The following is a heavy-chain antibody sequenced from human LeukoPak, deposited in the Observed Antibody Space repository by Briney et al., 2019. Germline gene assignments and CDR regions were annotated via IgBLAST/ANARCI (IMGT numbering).Heavy chain of an antibody. CDR2: FYISGST. CDR1: GGSISSYC. D-gene: IGHD3-10*01. J-gene: IGHJ2*01. V-gene: IGHV4-4*07. CDR3: ARGAQRELLIYFDL. Sequence: PSETLSLTCTVSGGSISSYCWSWIRQPAGKGLEWIGRFYISGSTNYNPSLKSRVTMSVDTSKNQFSLRLNSVTAADTAVYYCARGAQRELLIYFDLWGRGTLVSVSS.